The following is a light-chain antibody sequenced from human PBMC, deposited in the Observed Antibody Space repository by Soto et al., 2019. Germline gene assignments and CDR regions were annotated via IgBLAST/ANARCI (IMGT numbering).Light chain of an antibody. J-gene: IGLJ3*02. Sequence: QSVLTQPPSVSGAPGQRVTISCTGSSSNIGAGYHVHWYQQLPGTAPKLLIYGNSNRPSGVPDRFSGSKSGTSASLAITGLQAADDADYYCQSYDSSLSGSMFGGGTKLTVL. V-gene: IGLV1-40*01. CDR2: GNS. CDR3: QSYDSSLSGSM. CDR1: SSNIGAGYH.